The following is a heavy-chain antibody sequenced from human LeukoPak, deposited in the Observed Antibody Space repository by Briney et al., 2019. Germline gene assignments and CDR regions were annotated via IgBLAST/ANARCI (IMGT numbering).Heavy chain of an antibody. J-gene: IGHJ4*02. CDR1: GFSFSSFE. CDR3: ARSTDVAPLDY. Sequence: PGGPLRLSCGDSGFSFSSFELNWVRQAPGKGLEWVSYISPSGTTIFYADSVKGRFTVSRDNAKKLLFLHMNSLRVEDTAIYYCARSTDVAPLDYWGPGTLVTVSS. D-gene: IGHD2-21*01. CDR2: ISPSGTTI. V-gene: IGHV3-48*03.